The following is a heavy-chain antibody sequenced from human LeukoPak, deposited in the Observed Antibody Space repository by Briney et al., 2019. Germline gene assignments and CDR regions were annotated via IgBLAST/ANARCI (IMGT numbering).Heavy chain of an antibody. CDR1: GFTFSIHW. CDR2: INQDGSDK. CDR3: ARAHLHRYSSSCPPDY. Sequence: GGSLRLSCVASGFTFSIHWMTWVRQAPGKGLEWVANINQDGSDKYYVDSLKGRFTISRDNAKNSLYLQMNSLRVEDTAIYYCARAHLHRYSSSCPPDYWGQGTLVTVSS. J-gene: IGHJ4*02. V-gene: IGHV3-7*01. D-gene: IGHD6-13*01.